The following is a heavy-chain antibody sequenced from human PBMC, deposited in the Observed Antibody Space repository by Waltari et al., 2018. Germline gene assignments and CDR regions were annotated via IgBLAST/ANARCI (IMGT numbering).Heavy chain of an antibody. CDR2: ISGSGGST. Sequence: EVQLLESGGGLVQPGGSLRLSCAASGFTFSSYAMSWVRQAPGKGLEWVSAISGSGGSTYDADSVKGRFTISRDNSKNTLYLQMNSLRAEDTAVYYCAKVPYNLVVVTSDYWGQGTLVTVSS. CDR3: AKVPYNLVVVTSDY. J-gene: IGHJ4*02. D-gene: IGHD2-21*02. V-gene: IGHV3-23*01. CDR1: GFTFSSYA.